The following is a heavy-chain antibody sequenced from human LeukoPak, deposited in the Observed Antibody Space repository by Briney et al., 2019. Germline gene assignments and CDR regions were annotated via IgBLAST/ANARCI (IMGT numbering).Heavy chain of an antibody. CDR3: ARSRGYSNYGFEF. CDR2: IYYSGST. Sequence: SEALSLTCTVSGASISSYYWSWIRQPPGKGLEWIGYIYYSGSTNYNPSLKSRVTISVDTSKNQFSLKLSSVTAADTAMCYCARSRGYSNYGFEFWGQGTLVTVSS. V-gene: IGHV4-59*01. J-gene: IGHJ4*02. CDR1: GASISSYY. D-gene: IGHD4-11*01.